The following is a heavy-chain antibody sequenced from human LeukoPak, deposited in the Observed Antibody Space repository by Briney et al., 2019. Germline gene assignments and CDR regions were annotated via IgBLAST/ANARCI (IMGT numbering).Heavy chain of an antibody. D-gene: IGHD5-24*01. CDR2: INPNSGGT. V-gene: IGHV1-2*02. J-gene: IGHJ4*02. CDR1: GYTFTGYY. CDR3: ARGAMATDIDY. Sequence: ASVKVSCKASGYTFTGYYMHWVRQAPGQGLEWMGWINPNSGGTNYAQKFQGRVTMTRGTSISTAYMELSSLRSEDTAVYYCARGAMATDIDYWGQGTLVTVSS.